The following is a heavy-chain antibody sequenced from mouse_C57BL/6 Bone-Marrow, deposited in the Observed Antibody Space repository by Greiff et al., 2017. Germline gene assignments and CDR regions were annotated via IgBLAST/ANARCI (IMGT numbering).Heavy chain of an antibody. V-gene: IGHV6-6*01. J-gene: IGHJ4*01. CDR1: GFTFSDAW. D-gene: IGHD3-2*02. Sequence: EVMLVESGGGLVQPGGSMKLSCAASGFTFSDAWMDWVRQSPEKGLEWVAEIRNKANNHATYYAESVKGRFTISRDDSKSSVYLQMNSLRAEDTGIYYCTRAPNLQLRARGYYAMDYWGQGTSVTVSS. CDR3: TRAPNLQLRARGYYAMDY. CDR2: IRNKANNHAT.